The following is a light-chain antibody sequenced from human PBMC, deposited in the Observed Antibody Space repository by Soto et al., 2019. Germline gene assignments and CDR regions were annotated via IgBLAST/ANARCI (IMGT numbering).Light chain of an antibody. J-gene: IGKJ4*01. Sequence: EIVLTQSPGTLSLSPGXRATLSCRASQTVSSSHLAWYQQKPGQAPRLLIYGASSRATGIPDRFRGSGSGTDFTLTISRLEPEDFAVYYCQQYGSSPPITFGGGTKVESK. CDR2: GAS. V-gene: IGKV3-20*01. CDR1: QTVSSSH. CDR3: QQYGSSPPIT.